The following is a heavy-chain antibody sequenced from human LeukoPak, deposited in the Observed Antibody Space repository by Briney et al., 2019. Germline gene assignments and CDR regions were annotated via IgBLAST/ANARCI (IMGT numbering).Heavy chain of an antibody. Sequence: GGSLRLSCAASGFTFSSYSMNWVRQAPGKGLEWVSYSSSSSSTIYYADSVKGRFTISRDNAKNSLYLQMNSLRAEDTAVYYCARDGDSSGYYTDDAFDIWGQGTMVTVSS. V-gene: IGHV3-48*01. CDR2: SSSSSSTI. J-gene: IGHJ3*02. CDR3: ARDGDSSGYYTDDAFDI. D-gene: IGHD3-22*01. CDR1: GFTFSSYS.